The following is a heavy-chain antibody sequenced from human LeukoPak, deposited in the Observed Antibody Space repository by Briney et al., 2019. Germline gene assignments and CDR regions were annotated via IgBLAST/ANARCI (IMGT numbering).Heavy chain of an antibody. CDR2: IYYSGST. CDR3: ARKYGGNYPIDY. J-gene: IGHJ4*02. Sequence: NPSETLSLTCTVSGGSISSGGYYWNWIRQHPGKGLEWIGYIYYSGSTYYNPSLKSRVTISVDTSKNQFSLKLSSVTAADTAVYYCARKYGGNYPIDYWGQGTLVTVSS. V-gene: IGHV4-31*03. CDR1: GGSISSGGYY. D-gene: IGHD4-23*01.